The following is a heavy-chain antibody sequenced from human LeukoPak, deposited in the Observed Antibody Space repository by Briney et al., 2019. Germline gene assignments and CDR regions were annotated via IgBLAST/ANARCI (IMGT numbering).Heavy chain of an antibody. V-gene: IGHV4-59*02. CDR1: GFTVRINE. CDR3: ARTGNGRKEPYYYYMDV. J-gene: IGHJ6*03. CDR2: IYYSGST. D-gene: IGHD1-14*01. Sequence: GSLRLSCAASGFTVRINEMSWIRQPPGKGLEWIGYIYYSGSTNYNPSLKSRVTISVDTSKNQFSLKLSSVTAADTAVYYCARTGNGRKEPYYYYMDVWGKGTTVTVSS.